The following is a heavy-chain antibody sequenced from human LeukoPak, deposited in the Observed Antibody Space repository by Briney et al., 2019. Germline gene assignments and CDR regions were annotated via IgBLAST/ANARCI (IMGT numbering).Heavy chain of an antibody. D-gene: IGHD2-15*01. Sequence: ASVKVSCKASGYTFTSYGISWVRQAPGQGLEWMGWISAYNGNTNYAQKLQGRVTMTTDTSTSTAYTELRSLRSDDTAVYYCARIVVVAATWDYWGQGTLVTVSS. CDR1: GYTFTSYG. J-gene: IGHJ4*02. CDR3: ARIVVVAATWDY. CDR2: ISAYNGNT. V-gene: IGHV1-18*01.